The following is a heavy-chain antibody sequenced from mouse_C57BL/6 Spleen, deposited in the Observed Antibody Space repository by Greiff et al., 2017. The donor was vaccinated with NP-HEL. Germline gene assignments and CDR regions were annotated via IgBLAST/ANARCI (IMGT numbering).Heavy chain of an antibody. V-gene: IGHV5-4*01. Sequence: EVQGVESGGGLVKPGGSLKLSCAASGFTFSSYAMSWVRQTPEQRLAWVATISDGGGYTYYPDNVKGRFTISRDNAKNNLYLQMSHLKSEDTAMYYCAREIRGTDWYFDVWGTGTTVTVSS. CDR1: GFTFSSYA. CDR3: AREIRGTDWYFDV. CDR2: ISDGGGYT. J-gene: IGHJ1*03. D-gene: IGHD3-3*01.